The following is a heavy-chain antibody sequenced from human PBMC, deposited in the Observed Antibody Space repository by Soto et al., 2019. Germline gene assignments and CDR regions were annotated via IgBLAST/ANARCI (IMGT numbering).Heavy chain of an antibody. D-gene: IGHD1-1*01. Sequence: GASVKVSCKASGYTSTNYDFEWVRQATGQGLEWMGWINPNSGNTGYAQKFQGRVTMTRNTSISTAYMELSSLRSEGTAVYYCARWSSRATNWFDPWGQGTLVTVS. J-gene: IGHJ5*02. V-gene: IGHV1-8*01. CDR1: GYTSTNYD. CDR2: INPNSGNT. CDR3: ARWSSRATNWFDP.